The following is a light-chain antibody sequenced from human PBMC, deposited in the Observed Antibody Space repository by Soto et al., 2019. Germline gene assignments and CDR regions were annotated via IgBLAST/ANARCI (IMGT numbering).Light chain of an antibody. CDR2: SAY. Sequence: DXMMAQSPDSPASTWGEICPLNCKTVQSVLYSSNIKSYLAWYQQKPGQATNLIIHSAYTRESGVPDRFSGSGSGTDFTLTISSMQAEDVAVYYCKKYYSSHRKVGQGTQV. V-gene: IGKV4-1*01. J-gene: IGKJ1*01. CDR3: KKYYSSHRK. CDR1: QSVLYSSNIKSY.